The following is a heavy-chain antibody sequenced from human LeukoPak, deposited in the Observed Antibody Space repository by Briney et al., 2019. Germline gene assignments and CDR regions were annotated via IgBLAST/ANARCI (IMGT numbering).Heavy chain of an antibody. CDR1: GFSFSNHW. CDR3: VRDDRGIAVGSRDH. Sequence: QPGGSLRLSCAASGFSFSNHWMIWVRQAPGKGLEWVATINPDGTEKRYVDSVKGRFTISRDNGKNSLYLQMSSLRAEDTAVHYCVRDDRGIAVGSRDHGAQGSLVTVSS. D-gene: IGHD6-19*01. CDR2: INPDGTEK. V-gene: IGHV3-7*03. J-gene: IGHJ4*02.